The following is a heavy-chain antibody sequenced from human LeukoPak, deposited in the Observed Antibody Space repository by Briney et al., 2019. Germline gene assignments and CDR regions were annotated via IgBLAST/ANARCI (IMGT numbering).Heavy chain of an antibody. CDR2: IVGTGDTT. D-gene: IGHD5-18*01. J-gene: IGHJ6*03. CDR1: GFTFSSYG. V-gene: IGHV3-23*01. CDR3: AKSGGSDYGWKRDYFYYMDV. Sequence: GGSLRLSYAASGFTFSSYGMHWVRQAPGKGLEWVATIVGTGDTTYYADSVTGLFTISRDNSKNTLYLQMNSLRAEDTAVYYCAKSGGSDYGWKRDYFYYMDVWGKGTTVTVSS.